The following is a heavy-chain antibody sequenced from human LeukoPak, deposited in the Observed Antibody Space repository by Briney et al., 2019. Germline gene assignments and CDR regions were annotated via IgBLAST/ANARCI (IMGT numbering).Heavy chain of an antibody. Sequence: SQTLSLTCAVSGGSISGGGYSWSWIRQPPGEDLEWIGYIYHSGSTSYNPSLQSQVTISIDRSKNQFSLKLSSVTAADAAVYYCARAPGNSGGYYFDYWGQGTLVTVSS. CDR2: IYHSGST. CDR1: GGSISGGGYS. V-gene: IGHV4-30-2*01. CDR3: ARAPGNSGGYYFDY. J-gene: IGHJ4*02. D-gene: IGHD2-15*01.